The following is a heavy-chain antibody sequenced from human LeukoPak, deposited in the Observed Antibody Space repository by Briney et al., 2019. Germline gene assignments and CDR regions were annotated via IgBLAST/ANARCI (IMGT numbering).Heavy chain of an antibody. J-gene: IGHJ3*02. V-gene: IGHV4-59*01. CDR1: GGPLTSYY. D-gene: IGHD5-12*01. CDR2: IYYRGST. CDR3: ARDRYSGYDGFGAFDI. Sequence: SETLSLTCTVSGGPLTSYYWSWIRQPPGKGLEWIGFIYYRGSTNYNPSLESRVTISVDTSKNRFSLKLSSVTAADTAVYYCARDRYSGYDGFGAFDIWGQGTMVTVSS.